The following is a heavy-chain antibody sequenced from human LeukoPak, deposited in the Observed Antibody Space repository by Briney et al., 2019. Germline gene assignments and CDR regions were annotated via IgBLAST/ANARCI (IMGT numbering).Heavy chain of an antibody. J-gene: IGHJ4*02. CDR1: GFTFSNAW. CDR3: TTGLGYSSGWYYFDY. V-gene: IGHV3-15*01. D-gene: IGHD6-19*01. Sequence: GGSLRLSCAASGFTFSNAWMSWVRQAPGKGLEWVGRIKSKTDGGTTDYAAPVKGGFTISRDDSKNTLYLQMNSLKTEDTAVYYCTTGLGYSSGWYYFDYWGQGTLVTVSS. CDR2: IKSKTDGGTT.